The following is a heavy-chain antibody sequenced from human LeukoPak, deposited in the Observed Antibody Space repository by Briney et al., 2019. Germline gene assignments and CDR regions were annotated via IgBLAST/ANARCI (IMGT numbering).Heavy chain of an antibody. Sequence: GGSLRLSCAASGFTFSNAWMSLVRQAPGKGLEWVGRIKSKTDGGTTDYAAPVKGRFTISRDDSKNTLYLQMNSLKTEDTAVYYCTTDYIAVAGTGSDYWGQGTLVTVSS. CDR2: IKSKTDGGTT. D-gene: IGHD6-19*01. V-gene: IGHV3-15*01. J-gene: IGHJ4*02. CDR3: TTDYIAVAGTGSDY. CDR1: GFTFSNAW.